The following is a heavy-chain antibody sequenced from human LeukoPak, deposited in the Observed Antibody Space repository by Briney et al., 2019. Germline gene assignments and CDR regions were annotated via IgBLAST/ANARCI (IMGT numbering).Heavy chain of an antibody. Sequence: SETLSLTCAVYGGSFSGYYWSWIRQPPGKGLEWIGEINHSGSTNYNPSLKSRVTISVDTSKNQFSLKLSSVTAADTAVYYCARGRGGYSSGWYAGGFDYWGQGTLVTVSS. CDR3: ARGRGGYSSGWYAGGFDY. CDR1: GGSFSGYY. CDR2: INHSGST. J-gene: IGHJ4*02. D-gene: IGHD6-19*01. V-gene: IGHV4-34*01.